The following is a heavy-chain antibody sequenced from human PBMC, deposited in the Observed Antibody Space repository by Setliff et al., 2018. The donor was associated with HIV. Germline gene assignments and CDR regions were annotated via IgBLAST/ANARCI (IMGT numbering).Heavy chain of an antibody. J-gene: IGHJ6*02. CDR2: INAGNGNT. Sequence: ASVKVSCKASGYTFTSYAMHWVRQAPGQRLEWMGWINAGNGNTKYSQKFQGRVTITRDTSASTAYMELSSLRSEDTAVYYCARSSGVRGICYYYGMDVWGQGTTVTVSS. D-gene: IGHD3-10*01. CDR1: GYTFTSYA. CDR3: ARSSGVRGICYYYGMDV. V-gene: IGHV1-3*01.